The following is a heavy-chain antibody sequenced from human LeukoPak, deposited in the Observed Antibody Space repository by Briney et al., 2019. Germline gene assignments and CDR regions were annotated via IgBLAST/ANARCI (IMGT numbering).Heavy chain of an antibody. J-gene: IGHJ4*02. CDR1: GFTFSSYA. Sequence: GGSLRLSCAASGFTFSSYAMSWVRQAPGKGLEWVSAISGSGGSTYYADSVKGRFTISRDNSKNTLYLQMNSLRAEDTAVYYCAKDPPRKYDFWSGANYFDYWGQGTLVTVSS. CDR3: AKDPPRKYDFWSGANYFDY. V-gene: IGHV3-23*01. D-gene: IGHD3-3*01. CDR2: ISGSGGST.